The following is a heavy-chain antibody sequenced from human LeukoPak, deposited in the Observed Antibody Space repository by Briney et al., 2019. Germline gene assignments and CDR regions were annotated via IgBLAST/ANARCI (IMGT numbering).Heavy chain of an antibody. CDR1: GGSVNSGDSS. V-gene: IGHV4-61*08. CDR2: IYYSGST. J-gene: IGHJ6*02. CDR3: ARKLGIAVGDYYYYGLDV. D-gene: IGHD6-19*01. Sequence: SDTLSLTCTVSGGSVNSGDSSWSWIRQPPGKGLEWIGNIYYSGSTNYNPSLQSRVTVSIDTSKNQFSLKVRSVTPADTAVYYCARKLGIAVGDYYYYGLDVWGQGTTVTVSS.